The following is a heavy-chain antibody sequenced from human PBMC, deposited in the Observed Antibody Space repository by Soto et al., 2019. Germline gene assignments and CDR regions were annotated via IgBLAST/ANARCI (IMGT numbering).Heavy chain of an antibody. J-gene: IGHJ3*02. V-gene: IGHV1-69*06. CDR3: ARAASLLYPEAFDI. Sequence: KHLASVKVSCKASGGTFSSYAISWVRQAPGQGLEWMGGIIPIFGTANYAQKFQGRVTITADKSTSTAYMELSSLRSEDTAVYYCARAASLLYPEAFDIWGQGTMVTVSS. CDR1: GGTFSSYA. D-gene: IGHD2-2*02. CDR2: IIPIFGTA.